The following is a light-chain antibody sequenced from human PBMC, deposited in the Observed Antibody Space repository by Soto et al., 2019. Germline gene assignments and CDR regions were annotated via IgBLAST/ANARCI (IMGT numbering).Light chain of an antibody. CDR2: TND. CDR1: ASNIGSFT. CDR3: AVWDDSLRGPV. J-gene: IGLJ2*01. V-gene: IGLV1-44*01. Sequence: QAVVTQPPSMSGTPGQRVTISCSGSASNIGSFTVTWYQQLPGTAPKLLIYTNDQRPSGVPARFSGSKSGASASLAISGLQSEDEAEYYCAVWDDSLRGPVFGGGTQLTVL.